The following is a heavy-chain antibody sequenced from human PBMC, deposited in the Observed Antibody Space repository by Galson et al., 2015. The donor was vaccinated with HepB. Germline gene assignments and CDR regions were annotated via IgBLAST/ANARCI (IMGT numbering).Heavy chain of an antibody. CDR3: ARKRSSSWPSFDY. CDR2: IYYSGST. V-gene: IGHV4-39*07. D-gene: IGHD6-13*01. Sequence: TLSLTCTVSGGSISSSSYYWGWIRQPPGKGLEWIGSIYYSGSTYYNPSLKSRVTISVDTSKNQFSLKLSSVTAADTAVYYCARKRSSSWPSFDYWGQGTLVTVSS. CDR1: GGSISSSSYY. J-gene: IGHJ4*02.